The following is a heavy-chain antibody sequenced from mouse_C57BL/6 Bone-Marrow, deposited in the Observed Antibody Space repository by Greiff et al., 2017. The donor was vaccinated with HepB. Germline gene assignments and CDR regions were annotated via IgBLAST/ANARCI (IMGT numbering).Heavy chain of an antibody. CDR3: ARDYYGSSYDAMDY. D-gene: IGHD1-1*01. CDR1: GYTFTSYW. Sequence: VQLKQPGAELVKPGASVKMSCKASGYTFTSYWITWVKQRPGQGLEWIGDIYPGSGSTNYYEKFKSKATLTVDTSSSTAYMQLSSLTSEDSAVYYCARDYYGSSYDAMDYWGQGTSVTVSS. J-gene: IGHJ4*01. V-gene: IGHV1-55*01. CDR2: IYPGSGST.